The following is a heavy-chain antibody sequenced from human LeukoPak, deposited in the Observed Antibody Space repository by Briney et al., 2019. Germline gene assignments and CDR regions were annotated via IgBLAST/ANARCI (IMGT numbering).Heavy chain of an antibody. V-gene: IGHV3-23*01. CDR3: AKDHRGWLGELYPDY. CDR2: ISGSGGST. D-gene: IGHD3-10*01. CDR1: GFTFSSYA. Sequence: GSLRLSCAASGFTFSSYAMSWVRQAPGKGPEWVSAISGSGGSTYYADSVKGRFTIPRDNSKNTLYLQMNSLRAEDTAVYYCAKDHRGWLGELYPDYWGQGTLVTVSS. J-gene: IGHJ4*02.